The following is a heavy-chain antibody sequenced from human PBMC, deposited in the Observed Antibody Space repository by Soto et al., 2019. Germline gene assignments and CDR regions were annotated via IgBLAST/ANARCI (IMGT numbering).Heavy chain of an antibody. CDR3: ARTDAGDWFDP. CDR1: GGTFSSYA. J-gene: IGHJ5*02. D-gene: IGHD2-2*01. CDR2: IIHNFGNT. Sequence: ASVKVSCKASGGTFSSYAISWVRQAPGQGLEWMGGIIHNFGNTCYAQKFQGRFTMTRNTSISTAFMELSSLISEDTAVYYCARTDAGDWFDPWGQGTLVTVSS. V-gene: IGHV1-8*02.